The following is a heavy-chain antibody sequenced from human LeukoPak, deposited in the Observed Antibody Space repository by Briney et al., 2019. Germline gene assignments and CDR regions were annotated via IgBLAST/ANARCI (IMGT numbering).Heavy chain of an antibody. CDR1: GGSISSYY. Sequence: PSETLSLTCTVSGGSISSYYWSWIRQPPGKGLEWIGYIYYSGSTNYNPSLKSRVTISVDTSKNQFSLKLSSVTAADTAVYYCARDSGGTIHWGQGTLVTVSS. V-gene: IGHV4-59*01. J-gene: IGHJ4*02. CDR2: IYYSGST. CDR3: ARDSGGTIH. D-gene: IGHD1-7*01.